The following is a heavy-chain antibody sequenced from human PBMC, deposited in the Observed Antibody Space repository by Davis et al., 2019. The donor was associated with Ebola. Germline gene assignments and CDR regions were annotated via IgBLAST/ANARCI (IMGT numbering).Heavy chain of an antibody. J-gene: IGHJ5*02. Sequence: SETLSLTCAVSGGFVSSGGYSWSWIRQPPGKGLEWIGSIYHSGSTYYNPSLKSRVTISVDTSKNQFSLKLSSVTAADTAVYYCARREPDCSSTSCHNWFDPWGQGTLVTVSS. D-gene: IGHD2-2*01. CDR2: IYHSGST. CDR3: ARREPDCSSTSCHNWFDP. V-gene: IGHV4-30-2*05. CDR1: GGFVSSGGYS.